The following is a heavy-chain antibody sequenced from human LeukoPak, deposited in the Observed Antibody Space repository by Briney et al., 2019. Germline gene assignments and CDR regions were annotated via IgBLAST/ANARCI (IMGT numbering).Heavy chain of an antibody. CDR1: GFTFSSYA. CDR3: AKDETDYFDLSGPNWFDP. CDR2: ISYDGSNK. D-gene: IGHD3-22*01. J-gene: IGHJ5*02. Sequence: GGSLRLSCAASGFTFSSYAMHWVRQAPGKGLEWVAVISYDGSNKYYADSVKGRFTISRDNSKNTLYLQMNSLRAEDTAVYYCAKDETDYFDLSGPNWFDPWGQGTLVTVSS. V-gene: IGHV3-30*04.